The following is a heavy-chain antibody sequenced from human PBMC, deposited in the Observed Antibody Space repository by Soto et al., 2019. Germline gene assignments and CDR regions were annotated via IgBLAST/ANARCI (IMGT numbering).Heavy chain of an antibody. CDR1: GFTFSSYA. CDR2: ISYDGSNK. Sequence: GGSLRLSCAAPGFTFSSYAMHWVRQAPGKGLEWVAVISYDGSNKYYADSVKGRFTISRDNSKNTLYLQMNSLRAEDTAVYYCAISQDRGGRTTFIYWGQGTQVTVSS. V-gene: IGHV3-30-3*01. D-gene: IGHD3-16*01. CDR3: AISQDRGGRTTFIY. J-gene: IGHJ4*02.